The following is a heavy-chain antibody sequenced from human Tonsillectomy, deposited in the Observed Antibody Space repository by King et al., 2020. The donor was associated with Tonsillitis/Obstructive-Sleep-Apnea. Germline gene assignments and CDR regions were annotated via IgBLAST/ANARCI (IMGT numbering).Heavy chain of an antibody. CDR2: ISPGDSDT. CDR3: ARGDDSSGYYCRSFHY. J-gene: IGHJ4*02. V-gene: IGHV5-51*03. D-gene: IGHD3-22*01. CDR1: GYSFTDYW. Sequence: VQLVESGAEVKKPGESLKISCKGSGYSFTDYWIGWVRQMPEKGLEWMGIISPGDSDTRYSPSFQGHVTISADKAISTAYLQWSSLKASDTAMYYCARGDDSSGYYCRSFHYWGQGTLVTVSS.